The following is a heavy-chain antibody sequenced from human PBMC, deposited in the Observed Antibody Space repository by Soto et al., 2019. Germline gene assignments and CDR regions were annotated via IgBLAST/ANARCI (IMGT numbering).Heavy chain of an antibody. CDR1: GFTFSSYE. D-gene: IGHD2-8*01. CDR2: ISSSGSTI. Sequence: GGSLRLSCAAAGFTFSSYERNCVRQAPGKGLEWVSYISSSGSTIYYADSVKGRFTISRDNAKNSLYLQMNSLRAEDTAVYYCARLMYYYYGMDVWGQGTTVTVSS. CDR3: ARLMYYYYGMDV. J-gene: IGHJ6*02. V-gene: IGHV3-48*03.